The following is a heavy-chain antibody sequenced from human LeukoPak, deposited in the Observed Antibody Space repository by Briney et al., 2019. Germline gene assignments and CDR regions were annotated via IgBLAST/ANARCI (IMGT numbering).Heavy chain of an antibody. J-gene: IGHJ3*02. D-gene: IGHD3-22*01. V-gene: IGHV4-38-2*02. Sequence: PSETLSLTCTVSGYSISSGYYWGWIRQPPGKGLEWIGSIYHSGSTYYNPSLKSRVTISVDTSKNQFSLKLSSVTAADTAVYYCARDSYYYDSSGYYSFLNAFDIWGQGTMVTVSS. CDR2: IYHSGST. CDR1: GYSISSGYY. CDR3: ARDSYYYDSSGYYSFLNAFDI.